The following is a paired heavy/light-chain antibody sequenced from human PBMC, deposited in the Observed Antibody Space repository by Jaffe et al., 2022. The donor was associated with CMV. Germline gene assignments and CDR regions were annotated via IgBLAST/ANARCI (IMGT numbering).Light chain of an antibody. V-gene: IGLV2-8*01. CDR3: SSYAGSNNFCV. CDR2: EVN. Sequence: QSALTQPPSASGSPGQSVTISCTGTNSDVGGYNYVSWYQQHPGKAPKLIIYEVNKRPSGVPDRFSGSKSGNTASLTVSGLQAEDEADYYCSSYAGSNNFCVFGTGTKVTVL. J-gene: IGLJ1*01. CDR1: NSDVGGYNY.
Heavy chain of an antibody. CDR3: ARVFDTLLITHNAFDI. CDR2: ISSSSSYI. D-gene: IGHD3-10*01. CDR1: GFSFSDYY. J-gene: IGHJ3*02. V-gene: IGHV3-11*06. Sequence: QVQLVESGGGLVKPGGSLRLSCAASGFSFSDYYMSWIRQAPGKGLECVSSISSSSSYIYYGDSLKGRFTISRDNAKNSLYLQMNSLRAEDTAVYYCARVFDTLLITHNAFDIWGQGTMVTVSS.